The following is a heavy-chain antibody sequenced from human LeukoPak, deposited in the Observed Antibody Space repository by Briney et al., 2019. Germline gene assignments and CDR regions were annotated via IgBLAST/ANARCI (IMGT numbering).Heavy chain of an antibody. J-gene: IGHJ4*02. V-gene: IGHV1-18*01. Sequence: ASVKVSCKASGYTFTSYGISWVRQAPGQGLEWMGWISAYNGNTNYAQKLQGRVTMTTDTSTSTAYMELRSLRSDDTAVYYCARVAGGRFGESDFDYWGQGTLVTVSS. CDR1: GYTFTSYG. D-gene: IGHD3-10*01. CDR3: ARVAGGRFGESDFDY. CDR2: ISAYNGNT.